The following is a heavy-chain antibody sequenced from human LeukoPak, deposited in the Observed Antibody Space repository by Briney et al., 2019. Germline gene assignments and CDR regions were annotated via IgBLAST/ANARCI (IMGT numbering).Heavy chain of an antibody. CDR2: INSGSSTI. CDR3: ARDRHSTGWYYFDY. V-gene: IGHV3-48*02. D-gene: IGHD6-19*01. J-gene: IGHJ4*02. CDR1: GLTFSSYS. Sequence: PGGSLRRSCAASGLTFSSYSMNWVRQTPGKGLEWVSYINSGSSTIYYADSVKGRFTISRDNAKNSLYLQMNSLRDEDTAVYYCARDRHSTGWYYFDYWGQGTLVTVSS.